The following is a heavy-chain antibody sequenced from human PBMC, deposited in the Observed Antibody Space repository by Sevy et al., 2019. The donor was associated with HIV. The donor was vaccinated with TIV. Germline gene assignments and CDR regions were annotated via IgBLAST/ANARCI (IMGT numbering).Heavy chain of an antibody. D-gene: IGHD1-26*01. V-gene: IGHV1-2*06. CDR2: ISPSSGVT. J-gene: IGHJ4*02. CDR3: ARPIYSGGYYYFDF. CDR1: GYTFTAYF. Sequence: ASVKVSFKASGYTFTAYFIHWVRQAPGQGLEWMGRISPSSGVTNYAQTFQDRVTMTRDTSITTAYMELSSLTSDDTALYYCARPIYSGGYYYFDFWGQGTLVTVSS.